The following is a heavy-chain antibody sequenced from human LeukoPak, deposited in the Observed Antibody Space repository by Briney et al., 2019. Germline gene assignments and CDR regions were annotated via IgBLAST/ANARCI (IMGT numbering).Heavy chain of an antibody. CDR3: AKDLSGFQRYGDY. D-gene: IGHD4-17*01. J-gene: IGHJ4*02. CDR2: IRYDGSDK. CDR1: GFTFSSYG. V-gene: IGHV3-30*02. Sequence: GGFLRLSCAASGFTFSSYGMYWVRQAPGKGLEWVAFIRYDGSDKYYADSVKGRFTISRDNSKNTLFLEMNSLGAEDTALYYCAKDLSGFQRYGDYWGQGTLVTVSS.